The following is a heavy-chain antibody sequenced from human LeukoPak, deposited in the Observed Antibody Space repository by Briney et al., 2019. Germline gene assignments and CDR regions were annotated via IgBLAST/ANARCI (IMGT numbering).Heavy chain of an antibody. J-gene: IGHJ4*02. V-gene: IGHV3-30*04. CDR2: ISYDGSNK. CDR3: AREGATYYYGSAPPFDY. CDR1: GFTFSSYA. Sequence: PGGSLRLSCAASGFTFSSYAMHWVRQAPGKGLEWVAVISYDGSNKYYADSVKGRFTISRDNSKNTLYLQMNSLRAEDTAVYYCAREGATYYYGSAPPFDYWGQGTLVTVSS. D-gene: IGHD3-10*01.